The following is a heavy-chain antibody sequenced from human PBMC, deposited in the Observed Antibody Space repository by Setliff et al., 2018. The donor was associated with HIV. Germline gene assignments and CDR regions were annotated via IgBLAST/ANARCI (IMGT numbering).Heavy chain of an antibody. CDR3: AKGRSGYDSRIYYYHHGMDV. V-gene: IGHV4-34*01. D-gene: IGHD5-12*01. CDR1: VAPLNGYY. Sequence: EPLSLPCAVYVAPLNGYYWSWIRQPPGKGLEWIGESNQSGSGNYNPSLKSRVTISVDTYKNESYLNMASATAADTAVYYCAKGRSGYDSRIYYYHHGMDVWGQGTTVTVSS. CDR2: SNQSGSG. J-gene: IGHJ6*02.